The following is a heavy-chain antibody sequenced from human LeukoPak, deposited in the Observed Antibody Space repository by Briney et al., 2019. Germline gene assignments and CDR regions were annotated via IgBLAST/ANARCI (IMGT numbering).Heavy chain of an antibody. V-gene: IGHV3-23*01. Sequence: GGSLRLSCAASGFTFSTYAMSWVRQAPGKGLEWVSAISGSGTSTYYADSVKGRFTIYRDNSKNTLYLQMNSLRVEDTTVYYCAKDASEMATCVYWGQGTLVTVSS. CDR1: GFTFSTYA. J-gene: IGHJ4*02. D-gene: IGHD5-24*01. CDR2: ISGSGTST. CDR3: AKDASEMATCVY.